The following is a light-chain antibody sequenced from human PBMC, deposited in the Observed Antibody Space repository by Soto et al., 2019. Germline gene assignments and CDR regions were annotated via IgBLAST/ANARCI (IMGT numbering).Light chain of an antibody. Sequence: EIVLTQSPATLSLSPGDRATLSCRASQSVDWYVAWYQQKPGQAPRLLIYDASTRATGIPARFSGSGSGTEFSLTISSLQSEDFAVYYCQQYSDWPPTFGQGTKVDIK. CDR1: QSVDWY. J-gene: IGKJ1*01. CDR2: DAS. CDR3: QQYSDWPPT. V-gene: IGKV3-15*01.